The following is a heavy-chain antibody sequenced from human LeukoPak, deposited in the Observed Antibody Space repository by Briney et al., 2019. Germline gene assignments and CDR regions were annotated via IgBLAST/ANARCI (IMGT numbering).Heavy chain of an antibody. CDR1: GFTFSSYS. J-gene: IGHJ4*02. V-gene: IGHV3-48*04. D-gene: IGHD3-9*01. Sequence: PGGSLRLSCAASGFTFSSYSMNWVRQAPGKGLEGVSYISTSSSTIYYADSVKGRFTISRDNAKNSLFLQMNSLRVEDTAIYYCARGGTGSENDYWGQGILVTVSS. CDR2: ISTSSSTI. CDR3: ARGGTGSENDY.